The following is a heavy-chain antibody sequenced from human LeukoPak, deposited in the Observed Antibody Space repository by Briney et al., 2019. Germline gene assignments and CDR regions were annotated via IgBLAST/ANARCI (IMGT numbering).Heavy chain of an antibody. CDR1: GFTFTNAW. Sequence: PGGSLRLSCAASGFTFTNAWMNWVRQTPGKGREGVGRIEIKTDAETTDYTTAVQGRFTISRDDSKNMVYLQMNGLKTEDTAIYYCSAYSRSSFDHWGQGTLVTVSS. J-gene: IGHJ4*02. CDR3: SAYSRSSFDH. CDR2: IEIKTDAETT. D-gene: IGHD6-6*01. V-gene: IGHV3-15*04.